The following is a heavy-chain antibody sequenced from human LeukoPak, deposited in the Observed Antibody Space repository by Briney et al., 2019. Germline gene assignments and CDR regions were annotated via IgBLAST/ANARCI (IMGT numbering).Heavy chain of an antibody. J-gene: IGHJ6*02. V-gene: IGHV3-66*01. D-gene: IGHD6-13*01. Sequence: GGSLRLSCAASGFTVSSNYMSWVRQAPGKGLEWVSVIYSGGSTCYADSVKGRFTISRDNSKNTLYLQMNSLRDEDTAVYYCARARAAAGTWFAYYYYGMDVWGQGTTVTVSS. CDR1: GFTVSSNY. CDR2: IYSGGST. CDR3: ARARAAAGTWFAYYYYGMDV.